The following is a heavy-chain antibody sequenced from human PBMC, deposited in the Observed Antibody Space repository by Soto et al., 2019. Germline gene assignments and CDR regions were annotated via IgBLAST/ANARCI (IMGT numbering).Heavy chain of an antibody. J-gene: IGHJ4*02. V-gene: IGHV3-21*01. CDR2: ISSSSSYI. CDR1: GFTFSSYS. CDR3: ARDLAFWSGYYVLDY. D-gene: IGHD3-3*01. Sequence: PGGSLRLSCAASGFTFSSYSMNWVRQAPGKGLEWVSSISSSSSYIYYADSVKGRFTISRDNAKNSLYLQMNSLRAEDTAVYYCARDLAFWSGYYVLDYWGQGTLVTVSS.